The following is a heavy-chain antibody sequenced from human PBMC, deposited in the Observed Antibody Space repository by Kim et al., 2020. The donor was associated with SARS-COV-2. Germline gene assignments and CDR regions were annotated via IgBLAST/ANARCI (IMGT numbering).Heavy chain of an antibody. D-gene: IGHD3-10*01. CDR3: ARSGEAEYFQH. CDR2: IYYSGST. CDR1: GGSISSGGYY. V-gene: IGHV4-31*03. Sequence: SETLSLTCTVSGGSISSGGYYWSWIRQHPGKGLEWIGYIYYSGSTYYNPSLKSRVTISVDTSKNQFSLKLSSVTAADTAVYYCARSGEAEYFQHWGQGTLVTVSS. J-gene: IGHJ1*01.